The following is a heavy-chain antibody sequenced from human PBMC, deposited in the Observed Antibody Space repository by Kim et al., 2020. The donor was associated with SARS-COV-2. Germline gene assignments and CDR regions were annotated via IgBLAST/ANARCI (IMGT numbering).Heavy chain of an antibody. CDR3: ARDLYYDSSGYFDY. CDR1: GGTFSSYA. J-gene: IGHJ4*02. V-gene: IGHV1-69*13. CDR2: IIPIFGIA. Sequence: SVKVSCKASGGTFSSYAISWVRQAPGQGLEWMGGIIPIFGIANYAQKFQGRVTITADESTSTAYMELSSLRSEDTAVYYCARDLYYDSSGYFDYWGQGTLVTVSS. D-gene: IGHD3-22*01.